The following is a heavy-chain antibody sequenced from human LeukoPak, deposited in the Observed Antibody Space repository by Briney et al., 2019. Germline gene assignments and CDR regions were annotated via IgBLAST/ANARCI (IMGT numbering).Heavy chain of an antibody. V-gene: IGHV4-59*01. CDR2: IYYSGST. CDR3: ARAVGATPADY. D-gene: IGHD1-26*01. CDR1: GGSISSYY. Sequence: PSETLSLTCTVSGGSISSYYWSWIRQPPGKGLEWIGYIYYSGSTNYNPSLKSRVTISVDTSKNQFSQKLSSVTAADTAVYYCARAVGATPADYWGQGTLVTVSS. J-gene: IGHJ4*02.